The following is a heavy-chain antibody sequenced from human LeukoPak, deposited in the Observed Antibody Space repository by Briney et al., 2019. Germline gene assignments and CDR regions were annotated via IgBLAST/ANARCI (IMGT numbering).Heavy chain of an antibody. CDR1: GFTFSSYG. V-gene: IGHV3-30*02. CDR2: IRYDGSNK. J-gene: IGHJ4*02. CDR3: ARGLSGTYRGAYY. D-gene: IGHD1-7*01. Sequence: PGGSLRLSCAASGFTFSSYGMHWVRQAPGKGLEWVAFIRYDGSNKYYADSVKGRFTISRDNSKNTLYLQMNSLRAEDTAVYYCARGLSGTYRGAYYWGQGTLVTVSS.